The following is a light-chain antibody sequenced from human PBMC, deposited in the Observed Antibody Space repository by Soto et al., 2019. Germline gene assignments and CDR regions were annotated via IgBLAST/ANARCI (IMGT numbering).Light chain of an antibody. CDR3: NSYSTSSTRYV. CDR1: SGDVGGYNY. Sequence: QSVLTQPASVSGSPGQSITISCTGTSGDVGGYNYVSWYQHHPGKAPRLMIYAVSNRPSGVSNRFSGSKSGNTASLTISGLQAEDEADYYCNSYSTSSTRYVFGPGTKVTVL. J-gene: IGLJ1*01. V-gene: IGLV2-14*01. CDR2: AVS.